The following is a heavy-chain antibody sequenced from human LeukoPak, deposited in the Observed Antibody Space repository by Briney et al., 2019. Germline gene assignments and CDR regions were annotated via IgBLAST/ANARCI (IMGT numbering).Heavy chain of an antibody. D-gene: IGHD3-10*02. CDR1: GFTFSTYA. J-gene: IGHJ4*02. V-gene: IGHV3-23*01. Sequence: GGSLRLSCAACGFTFSTYAMNWVRQAPGKGLEGVSGITDNGRKTYYADSVKGRFSISRDNSKNTLYLQMSDLRAEDTAVYYCAKITVSSTPNYWGQGTLVTVSS. CDR3: AKITVSSTPNY. CDR2: ITDNGRKT.